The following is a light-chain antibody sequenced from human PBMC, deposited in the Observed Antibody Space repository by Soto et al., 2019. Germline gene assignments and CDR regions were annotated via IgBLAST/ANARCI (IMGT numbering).Light chain of an antibody. J-gene: IGKJ1*01. Sequence: DIRLTQSPSTLSASVGDRVTITCRASQNINTWLAWHQQKPGKAPKVLIYKASILETGVPSRFSGSGSGTEFTLPINSLQPDDFATSHCQQYNGFFRTFGPGTNVEIK. CDR3: QQYNGFFRT. CDR1: QNINTW. V-gene: IGKV1-5*03. CDR2: KAS.